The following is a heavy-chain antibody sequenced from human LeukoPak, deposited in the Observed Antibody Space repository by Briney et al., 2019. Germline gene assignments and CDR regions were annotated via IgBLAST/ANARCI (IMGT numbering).Heavy chain of an antibody. Sequence: ASVKVSCKASGGTFSSYAISWVRQAPGQGLEWMGGIITIFGTANYAQKFQGRVTITTDESTSTAYMELSSLRSEDTAVYYCARDMFAVHYRGRSGAFDIWGQGTMVTVSS. D-gene: IGHD3-10*02. CDR2: IITIFGTA. CDR3: ARDMFAVHYRGRSGAFDI. J-gene: IGHJ3*02. V-gene: IGHV1-69*05. CDR1: GGTFSSYA.